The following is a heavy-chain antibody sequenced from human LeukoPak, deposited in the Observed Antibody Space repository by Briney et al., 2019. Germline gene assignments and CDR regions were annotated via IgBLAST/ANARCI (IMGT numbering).Heavy chain of an antibody. Sequence: SETLSLTCTVSGGSISSGGYHWSWIRQHPGKGLEWIGYIYYSGSSYYNPSLKSRVSISVDTSKNQFSLKLSSVTAADTAVYYCARREQWLPFDCWGQGTLVTVSS. D-gene: IGHD6-19*01. V-gene: IGHV4-31*03. CDR3: ARREQWLPFDC. CDR1: GGSISSGGYH. CDR2: IYYSGSS. J-gene: IGHJ4*02.